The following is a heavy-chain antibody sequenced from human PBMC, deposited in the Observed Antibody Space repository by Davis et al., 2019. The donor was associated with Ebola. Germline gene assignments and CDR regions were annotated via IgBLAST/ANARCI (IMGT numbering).Heavy chain of an antibody. D-gene: IGHD2-2*01. CDR3: ARQKLGYCISTSCYGHNWFDP. CDR1: GGSISSYY. CDR2: IYYSGST. J-gene: IGHJ5*02. V-gene: IGHV4-39*01. Sequence: MPSETLSLTCTVSGGSISSYYWGWIRQPPGKGLEWIGSIYYSGSTHYNPSLKSRVTISVDTSKNQFSLKLSSVTAADTAVYSCARQKLGYCISTSCYGHNWFDPWGQGTLVTVSS.